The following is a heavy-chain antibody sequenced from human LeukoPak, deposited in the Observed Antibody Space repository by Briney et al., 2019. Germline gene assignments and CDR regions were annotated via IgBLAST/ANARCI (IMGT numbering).Heavy chain of an antibody. J-gene: IGHJ6*02. CDR1: GGSISSSSYY. D-gene: IGHD3-9*01. CDR2: IYYSGST. V-gene: IGHV4-39*01. Sequence: SETLSLTCTVSGGSISSSSYYWGWIRQPPGKGLEWIGSIYYSGSTYYNPSLKSRVTISVDTSKNQFSLKLSSVTAADTAVYYCARQDPVLRYFDWFPYYYGMDVWGQGTTVTVSS. CDR3: ARQDPVLRYFDWFPYYYGMDV.